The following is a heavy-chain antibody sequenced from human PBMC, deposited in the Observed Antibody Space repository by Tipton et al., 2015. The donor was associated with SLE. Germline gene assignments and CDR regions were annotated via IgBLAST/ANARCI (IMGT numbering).Heavy chain of an antibody. Sequence: QVQLVLSGAEVKKPGESLKISCKGSGYSFTSYWIGWVRQAPGQGLEWMGGIIPIFGTANYAQKFQGRVTITADKSTSTAYMELSSLRSEDTAVYYCARGGDSSGYSRWGQGTLVTVSS. CDR2: IIPIFGTA. D-gene: IGHD3-22*01. CDR1: GYSFTSYW. CDR3: ARGGDSSGYSR. J-gene: IGHJ4*02. V-gene: IGHV1-69*06.